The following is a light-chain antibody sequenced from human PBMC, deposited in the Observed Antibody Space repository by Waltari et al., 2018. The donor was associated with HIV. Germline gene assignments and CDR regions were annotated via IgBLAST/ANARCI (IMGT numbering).Light chain of an antibody. CDR2: GNK. J-gene: IGLJ2*01. CDR3: QSYDITLSASVV. CDR1: TSNIGADYD. Sequence: QSVLTQPPSVSGAPGQRVTISCTGSTSNIGADYDVHWYQQIPGTAPKLLISGNKNRPSGVPDRFSASKSGTSASRTITGLQAEEEADYFGQSYDITLSASVVFGGGTKLTVL. V-gene: IGLV1-40*01.